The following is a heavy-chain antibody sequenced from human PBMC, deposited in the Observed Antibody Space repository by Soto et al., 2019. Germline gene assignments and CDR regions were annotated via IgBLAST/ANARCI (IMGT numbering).Heavy chain of an antibody. Sequence: QVQLVQSGAEVKKPGSSVKVSCKASGGTFSSYAISWVRQAPGQGLQWRGGIIPFFGTANYAQKFQGRVTIAADESTSTAYMELCSLRSEDTAVYYCARAPYYYDSSGYFNFDYWGQGTLVTVSS. D-gene: IGHD3-22*01. CDR3: ARAPYYYDSSGYFNFDY. CDR2: IIPFFGTA. J-gene: IGHJ4*02. V-gene: IGHV1-69*01. CDR1: GGTFSSYA.